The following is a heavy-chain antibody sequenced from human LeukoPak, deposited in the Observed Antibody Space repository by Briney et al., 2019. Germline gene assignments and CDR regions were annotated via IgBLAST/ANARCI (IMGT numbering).Heavy chain of an antibody. D-gene: IGHD5-18*01. CDR1: GITFSSNN. V-gene: IGHV3-30-3*01. CDR3: ASEDTTMAATGFDY. CDR2: ISYDGSFK. Sequence: GGSLRLSCAASGITFSSNNMHWVRQAPGKGLEWVAVISYDGSFKYYAESVKGRFTISRDNSKNTLYLQMNSLRAEDTATYYCASEDTTMAATGFDYWGQGTLVTVSS. J-gene: IGHJ4*02.